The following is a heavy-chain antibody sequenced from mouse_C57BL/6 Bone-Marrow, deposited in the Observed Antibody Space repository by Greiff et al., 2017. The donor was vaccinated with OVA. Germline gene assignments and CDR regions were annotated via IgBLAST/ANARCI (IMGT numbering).Heavy chain of an antibody. CDR1: GYTFTSYW. CDR2: INPSNGGT. CDR3: ASAQFPYYYGSSPFNY. D-gene: IGHD1-1*01. V-gene: IGHV1-53*01. J-gene: IGHJ2*01. Sequence: VQLQQPGTELVKPGASVKLSCKASGYTFTSYWMHWVKQRPGQGLEWIGNINPSNGGTNYNEKFKSKATLTVDKSSSTAYMQLSSLTSEDSAVYYCASAQFPYYYGSSPFNYWSQGTTLTVSS.